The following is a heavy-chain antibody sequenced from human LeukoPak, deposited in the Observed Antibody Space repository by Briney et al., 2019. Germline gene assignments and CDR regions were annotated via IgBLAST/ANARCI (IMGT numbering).Heavy chain of an antibody. V-gene: IGHV1-69*05. CDR2: IIPIFGTA. CDR1: GYTLTDNH. CDR3: ARTVVRDARYFDY. J-gene: IGHJ4*02. Sequence: SVKVSCKASGYTLTDNHLYWVRQAPGQGLEWMGRIIPIFGTANYAQKFQGRVTITTDESTSTAYMELSSLRSEDTAVYYCARTVVRDARYFDYWGQGTLVTVSS. D-gene: IGHD3-10*01.